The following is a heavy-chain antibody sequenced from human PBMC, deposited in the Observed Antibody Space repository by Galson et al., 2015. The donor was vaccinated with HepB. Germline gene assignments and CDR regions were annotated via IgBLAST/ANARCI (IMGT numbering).Heavy chain of an antibody. CDR3: AGPAPTYSSSPYYYYYYGMDV. J-gene: IGHJ6*02. V-gene: IGHV1-69*13. Sequence: SVKVSCKASGATFSSYAISWVRQAPGQGLEWMGGIIPIFGTANYAQKFQGRVTITADESTRTAYMELSSLRSEDTAVYYCAGPAPTYSSSPYYYYYYGMDVWGQGTTVTVSS. CDR1: GATFSSYA. CDR2: IIPIFGTA. D-gene: IGHD6-13*01.